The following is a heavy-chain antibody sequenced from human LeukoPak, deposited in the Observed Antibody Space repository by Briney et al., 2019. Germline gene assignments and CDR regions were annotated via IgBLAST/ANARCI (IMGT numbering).Heavy chain of an antibody. CDR3: ARGDDSGYYDYFDY. CDR2: IYTGGNT. V-gene: IGHV3-53*01. CDR1: GFTVSSSY. Sequence: GGSLRLSCAASGFTVSSSYVSWVRQAPGKGLEWVSTIYTGGNTYYAASVKGRFTISRDFSKNTVFLHMNSLRAEDTAMYYCARGDDSGYYDYFDYWGQGALVTVSS. D-gene: IGHD3-22*01. J-gene: IGHJ4*02.